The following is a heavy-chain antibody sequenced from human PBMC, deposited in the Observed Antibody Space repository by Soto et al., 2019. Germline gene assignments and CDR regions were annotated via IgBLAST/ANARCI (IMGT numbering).Heavy chain of an antibody. V-gene: IGHV4-34*01. CDR2: INHSGST. CDR1: GGSFSGYY. D-gene: IGHD4-17*01. CDR3: ARGEATVTTCYFYY. J-gene: IGHJ4*02. Sequence: QVQLQQWGAGLLKPSETLSLTCAVYGGSFSGYYWSWIRQPPGKGLEWIGEINHSGSTNYNPSLKSRVTISVDTSKNQVSLKLSSVTAADTAVYYCARGEATVTTCYFYYWGQGTLVTVSS.